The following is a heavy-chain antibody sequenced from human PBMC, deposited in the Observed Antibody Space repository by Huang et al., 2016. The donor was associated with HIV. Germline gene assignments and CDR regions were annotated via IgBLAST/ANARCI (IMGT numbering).Heavy chain of an antibody. CDR2: LNHRGLH. V-gene: IGHV4-34*02. D-gene: IGHD2-21*02. CDR1: GGSLSGHY. Sequence: QVQLQQWGAGLLKPSGALSLKCAVYGGSLSGHYWTWIRLSPGKRLEWSGELNHRGLHTYNPSLRSRITMSVDMSKNQFSLNLTSLTAADTAVYYCARPRMTATSSDSTWSFFDSWGQGTLVSVSS. CDR3: ARPRMTATSSDSTWSFFDS. J-gene: IGHJ4*02.